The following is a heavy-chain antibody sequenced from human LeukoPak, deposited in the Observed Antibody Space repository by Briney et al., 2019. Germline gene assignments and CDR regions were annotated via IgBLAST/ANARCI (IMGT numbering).Heavy chain of an antibody. CDR3: ARAGNYDFWSGSLTVFDY. CDR2: IYYSGST. CDR1: GGSISSSSYY. Sequence: SETLSLTCTVSGGSISSSSYYWGWIRQPPGKGLEWIGSIYYSGSTYYNPSLKSRVTISVDTSKNQFSLKLSSVTAADTAVYYCARAGNYDFWSGSLTVFDYWGQGTLVTVSS. V-gene: IGHV4-39*07. J-gene: IGHJ4*02. D-gene: IGHD3-3*01.